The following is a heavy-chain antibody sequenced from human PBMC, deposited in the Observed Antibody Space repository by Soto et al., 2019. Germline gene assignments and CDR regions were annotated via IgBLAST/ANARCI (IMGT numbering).Heavy chain of an antibody. CDR3: ARFSDYDFWSGYLKYYFDY. D-gene: IGHD3-3*01. CDR2: IYPGDSDT. J-gene: IGHJ4*02. CDR1: GYSFTSYW. Sequence: GESLKISCKGSGYSFTSYWIGWVRQMPGKGLEWMGIIYPGDSDTRYSPSFQGQVTISADKSISTAYLQWSSLKASDTAMYYCARFSDYDFWSGYLKYYFDYWGQGTLVTVSS. V-gene: IGHV5-51*01.